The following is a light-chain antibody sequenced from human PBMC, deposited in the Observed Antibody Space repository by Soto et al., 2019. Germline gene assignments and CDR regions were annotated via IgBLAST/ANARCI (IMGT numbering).Light chain of an antibody. CDR2: GAS. J-gene: IGKJ1*01. CDR1: QSVSSN. Sequence: EIVMTQSPATLSVSPGERATLSCRASQSVSSNLAWYQKKPGQAPRLLIYGASTRATGIPARFSGSGSGTEFTLTISSLQSEDFAVYYCQQYNNWPPWTFGPGPKVELK. V-gene: IGKV3D-15*01. CDR3: QQYNNWPPWT.